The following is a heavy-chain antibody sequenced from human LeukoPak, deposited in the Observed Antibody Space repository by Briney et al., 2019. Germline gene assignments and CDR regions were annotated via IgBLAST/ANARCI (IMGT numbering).Heavy chain of an antibody. Sequence: ASVKVSCKPSGYTFTSFGISWVRQAPGQGLEWMGWIGAYNGETNYAQKFQGRVTMTTDTSTSTAYMDLRSLRSDDTAVYYCTRDHCSGDNCPSFDYWGQGTLVTVSS. V-gene: IGHV1-18*04. CDR1: GYTFTSFG. CDR2: IGAYNGET. CDR3: TRDHCSGDNCPSFDY. J-gene: IGHJ4*02. D-gene: IGHD2-15*01.